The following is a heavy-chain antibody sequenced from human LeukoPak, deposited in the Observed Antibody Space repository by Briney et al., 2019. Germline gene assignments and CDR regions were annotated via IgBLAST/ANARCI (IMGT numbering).Heavy chain of an antibody. Sequence: GESLKISCKGSGYSFTNYWIGWVRQMPGKGLEWMGIIYPGDSDTTYSPSFQGQVTISADKSISTAYLQWSSLKASDTAMYYCARATNYYYYGMDVWGQGTTVTVSS. J-gene: IGHJ6*02. CDR3: ARATNYYYYGMDV. D-gene: IGHD1-26*01. V-gene: IGHV5-51*01. CDR2: IYPGDSDT. CDR1: GYSFTNYW.